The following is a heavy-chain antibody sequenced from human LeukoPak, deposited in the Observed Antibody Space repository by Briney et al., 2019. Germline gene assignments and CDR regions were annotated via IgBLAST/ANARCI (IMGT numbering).Heavy chain of an antibody. CDR3: AHSGDGYNSETPSMDV. CDR1: VFSLSTSGVG. V-gene: IGHV2-5*02. J-gene: IGHJ6*02. D-gene: IGHD5-24*01. CDR2: IYWDDDK. Sequence: SGPTLVNPTQTLTLTCTFSVFSLSTSGVGVGWIRQPPGKALEWLTLIYWDDDKRYSPSLKSRLTITKDTSKNQVVLTMTNMDPVDTATYYCAHSGDGYNSETPSMDVWGQGTTVTVFS.